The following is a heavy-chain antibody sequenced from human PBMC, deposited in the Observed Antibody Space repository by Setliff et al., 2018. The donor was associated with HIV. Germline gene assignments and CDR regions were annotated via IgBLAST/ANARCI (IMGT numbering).Heavy chain of an antibody. CDR3: ARARITMTGGRLEPYAFDR. CDR2: VHSTGTT. V-gene: IGHV4-4*07. J-gene: IGHJ3*01. D-gene: IGHD3-22*01. CDR1: GGSFSTYY. Sequence: SETLSLTCTVSGGSFSTYYWSWIQQPAGEGLEYIGRVHSTGTTIYNPSLKSRVTMSVDTSKNQLSLKLRSVTAADTAVYYCARARITMTGGRLEPYAFDRWGQGTKVTVSS.